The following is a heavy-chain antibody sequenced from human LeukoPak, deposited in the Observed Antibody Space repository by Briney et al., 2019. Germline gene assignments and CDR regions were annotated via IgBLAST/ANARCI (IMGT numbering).Heavy chain of an antibody. Sequence: PGGSLRLSCAASGFTFSSYAMHWVRQAPGKGLEWVAVISYDGSNKYYADSVKGRFTISRDNSKNTLYLQMNGLRAEDTAVYYCARDLVTMIVVVIVAWWGQGTLVTVSS. J-gene: IGHJ1*01. D-gene: IGHD3-22*01. CDR3: ARDLVTMIVVVIVAW. CDR2: ISYDGSNK. V-gene: IGHV3-30-3*01. CDR1: GFTFSSYA.